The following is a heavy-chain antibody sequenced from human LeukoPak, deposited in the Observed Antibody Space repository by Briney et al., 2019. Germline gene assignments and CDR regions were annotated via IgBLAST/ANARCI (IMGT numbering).Heavy chain of an antibody. CDR1: GFTFSSYG. J-gene: IGHJ3*02. D-gene: IGHD3-9*01. V-gene: IGHV3-33*01. CDR3: ARDEYYDILTGYPTGAFDI. Sequence: GGALRLSCAASGFTFSSYGMHWVRQAPGKGLEWVAVILYDGSNKYYADSVKGRFTISRDNPKNTLYLQMNSLRAEDTAVYYCARDEYYDILTGYPTGAFDIWGQGTMV. CDR2: ILYDGSNK.